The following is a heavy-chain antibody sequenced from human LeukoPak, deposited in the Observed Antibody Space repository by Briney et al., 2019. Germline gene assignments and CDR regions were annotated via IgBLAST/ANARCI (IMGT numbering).Heavy chain of an antibody. CDR1: GFTLTDYY. D-gene: IGHD6-13*01. J-gene: IGHJ4*02. CDR3: AREVQHSNSFDY. Sequence: GASVKVSCRASGFTLTDYYMHWVRQAPGQGLEWMGWINPDSGGTNYAQKFQGRVTVTRDTSINTAYMELSRLTSDDTATYYCAREVQHSNSFDYWGRGTLVTVSS. V-gene: IGHV1-2*02. CDR2: INPDSGGT.